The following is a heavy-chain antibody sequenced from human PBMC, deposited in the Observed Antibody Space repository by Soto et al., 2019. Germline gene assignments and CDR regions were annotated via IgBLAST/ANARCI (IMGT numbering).Heavy chain of an antibody. D-gene: IGHD1-26*01. CDR2: IYTSGST. CDR1: GGSISSYY. V-gene: IGHV4-4*07. CDR3: AREWELISRGLDV. Sequence: QVQLRESGPGLVKPSETLSLTCTVSGGSISSYYWSWIRQPAGKGLEWIGRIYTSGSTNYNPSLKSRVTMSVDTSKNQFSLRLNSVIAADTAVYFCAREWELISRGLDVWGQGTTVTVSS. J-gene: IGHJ6*02.